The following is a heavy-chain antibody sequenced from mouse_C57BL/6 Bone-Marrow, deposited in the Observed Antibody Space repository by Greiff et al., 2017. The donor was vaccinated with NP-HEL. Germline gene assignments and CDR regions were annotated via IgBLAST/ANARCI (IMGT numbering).Heavy chain of an antibody. CDR1: GFTFSSYG. D-gene: IGHD4-1*01. V-gene: IGHV5-6*02. CDR3: ARRWDERDY. Sequence: EVMLVESGGDLVKPGGSLKLSCAASGFTFSSYGMSWVRQTPDKRLEWVATISSGGSYTYYPDSVKGRFTISRDNAKNTLYLQMSSLKSEDTAMYYCARRWDERDYWGQGTTLTVSS. J-gene: IGHJ2*01. CDR2: ISSGGSYT.